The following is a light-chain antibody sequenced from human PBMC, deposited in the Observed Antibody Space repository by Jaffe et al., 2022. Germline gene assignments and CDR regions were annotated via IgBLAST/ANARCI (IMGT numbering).Light chain of an antibody. CDR2: QNN. CDR3: AAWDDTLSGWA. J-gene: IGLJ3*02. Sequence: QSVLTQPPSASGTPGQRVTISCSGSTSNIGSNFVYWYQQVPGTAPRLLIYQNNQRPSGVPERLSGSKSGISASLALSGLRSEDEAVYYCAAWDDTLSGWAFGGGTKVTVL. CDR1: TSNIGSNF. V-gene: IGLV1-47*01.